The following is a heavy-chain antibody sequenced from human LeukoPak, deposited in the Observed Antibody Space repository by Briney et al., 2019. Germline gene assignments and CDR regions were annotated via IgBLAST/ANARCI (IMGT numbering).Heavy chain of an antibody. V-gene: IGHV3-9*01. D-gene: IGHD2-2*01. J-gene: IGHJ4*02. CDR3: ARGRIVVVPAAMPYFDY. CDR2: ISWNSGSI. CDR1: GFTFDDYA. Sequence: GGSLRLSCAASGFTFDDYAMHWVRQAPGKGLEWVSGISWNSGSIVYADSVKGRFTISRDNAKNSLYLQMNSLRAEDTAVYYCARGRIVVVPAAMPYFDYWGQGTLVTVSS.